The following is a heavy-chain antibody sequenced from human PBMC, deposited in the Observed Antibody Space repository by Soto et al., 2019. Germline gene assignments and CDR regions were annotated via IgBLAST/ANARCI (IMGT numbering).Heavy chain of an antibody. D-gene: IGHD5-12*01. V-gene: IGHV3-33*01. J-gene: IGHJ3*02. CDR3: ARPRYSGDDPDALEI. CDR1: GFTFSSDR. CDR2: IWYDGSHK. Sequence: VQLVESGGAVVQPGTSLRLSCTASGFTFSSDRMHWVRQAPGKGLEWVAIIWYDGSHKFYVDSVKGRVAVSRDNSKNTVYLQMNSLTGEDTAVYYGARPRYSGDDPDALEIWGRGTLVTISP.